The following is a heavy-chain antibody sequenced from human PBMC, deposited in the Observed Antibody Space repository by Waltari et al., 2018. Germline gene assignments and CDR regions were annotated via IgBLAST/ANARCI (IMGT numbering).Heavy chain of an antibody. CDR1: GFTFSSYS. Sequence: EVQLVESGGGLVKPGGSLRLSCAASGFTFSSYSMNWVRQAPGKGLEWVSSISSSSSYIYYADSVKGRFTISRDNAKNSLYLQMNSLRAEDTAVYYCARDPSYYDSSGYPRYFDLWGRGTLVTVSS. V-gene: IGHV3-21*01. CDR3: ARDPSYYDSSGYPRYFDL. J-gene: IGHJ2*01. CDR2: ISSSSSYI. D-gene: IGHD3-22*01.